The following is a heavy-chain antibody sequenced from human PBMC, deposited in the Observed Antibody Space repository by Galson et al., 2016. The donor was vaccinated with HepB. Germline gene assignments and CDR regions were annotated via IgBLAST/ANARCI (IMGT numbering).Heavy chain of an antibody. CDR2: IRSKPYGGTT. D-gene: IGHD2-15*01. Sequence: SLRLSCAASGFTFGAYAMSWFRQAPGKGLEWVGFIRSKPYGGTTDYAASVKGRFTISRVDSKSIAYLQMNSLKSEDTGVYYCTRDFCGGGACYSAGFYFYGMDVWGQGTTVTVSS. CDR1: GFTFGAYA. J-gene: IGHJ6*02. V-gene: IGHV3-49*03. CDR3: TRDFCGGGACYSAGFYFYGMDV.